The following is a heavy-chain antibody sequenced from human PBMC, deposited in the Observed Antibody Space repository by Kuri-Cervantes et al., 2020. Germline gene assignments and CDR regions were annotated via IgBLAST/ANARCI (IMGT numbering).Heavy chain of an antibody. CDR3: AREVAMVRGVILTYYYGMDV. CDR1: RFTFSSYS. J-gene: IGHJ6*02. D-gene: IGHD3-10*01. CDR2: ISISSSYI. Sequence: LTSAPSRFTFSSYSINWGRQAPGKGLEWVSSISISSSYIYYADTVKGRFTISRDNSKNSLYLQMNSLRAEDTAVYYCAREVAMVRGVILTYYYGMDVWGQGTTVTVSS. V-gene: IGHV3-21*04.